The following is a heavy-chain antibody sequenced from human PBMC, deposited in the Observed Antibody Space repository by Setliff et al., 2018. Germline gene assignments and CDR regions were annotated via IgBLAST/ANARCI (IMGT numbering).Heavy chain of an antibody. V-gene: IGHV3-23*03. J-gene: IGHJ4*02. Sequence: GGSLRLSCAASGFTFSSDAMTWVRQAPGKGLEWVSIISNDGSSIYYADSVKGRFTISRDNSKNTLYLQMNRLRAEDTAIYYCARCSSWHGHYPHFNYWGQGTLVTVSS. CDR3: ARCSSWHGHYPHFNY. CDR1: GFTFSSDA. D-gene: IGHD6-13*01. CDR2: ISNDGSSI.